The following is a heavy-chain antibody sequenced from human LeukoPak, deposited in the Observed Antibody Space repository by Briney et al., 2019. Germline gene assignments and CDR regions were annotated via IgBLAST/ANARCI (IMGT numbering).Heavy chain of an antibody. J-gene: IGHJ3*02. CDR3: ARHGTAMVFDAFDI. CDR1: GGSISSSSYY. Sequence: TSETLSLTCTVSGGSISSSSYYWGWIRQPPGKGLEWIGSIYYSGSTYYNPSLKSRVTISVDTSKNQFSLKLSSVTAADTAVYYCARHGTAMVFDAFDIWGQGTMVTVSS. D-gene: IGHD5-18*01. CDR2: IYYSGST. V-gene: IGHV4-39*01.